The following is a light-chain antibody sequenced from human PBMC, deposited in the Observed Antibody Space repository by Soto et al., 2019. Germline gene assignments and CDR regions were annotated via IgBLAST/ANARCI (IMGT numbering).Light chain of an antibody. V-gene: IGLV1-44*01. CDR3: AAWDDSLNAL. J-gene: IGLJ1*01. CDR1: SSNIGDNP. CDR2: IND. Sequence: QSVLTQPPSASASPGQRITISCSGRSSNIGDNPVNWYQQLPGAAPKLLIYINDQGPSGVPDRFSGSKSGTSASLAISGLQPEDEADYYCAAWDDSLNALFGTGTKVTVL.